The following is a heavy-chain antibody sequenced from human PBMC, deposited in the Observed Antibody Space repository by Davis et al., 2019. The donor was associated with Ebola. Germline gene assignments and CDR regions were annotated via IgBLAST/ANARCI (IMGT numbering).Heavy chain of an antibody. CDR3: ARVVTVPAYAEYFQH. CDR1: GASISRSDYY. D-gene: IGHD4-23*01. Sequence: PSETLSLTCTLSGASISRSDYYWGWIRQPPGQGLEWIGTIYHSGSAYYNPSLKSRVTMSVDTSKNHFSLKLRSVTAADTAFYYCARVVTVPAYAEYFQHWGQGTLVTVSS. J-gene: IGHJ1*01. CDR2: IYHSGSA. V-gene: IGHV4-39*07.